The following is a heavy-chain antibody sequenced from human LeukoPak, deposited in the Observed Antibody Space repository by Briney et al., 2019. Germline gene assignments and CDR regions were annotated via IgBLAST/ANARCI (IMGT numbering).Heavy chain of an antibody. V-gene: IGHV3-53*01. CDR3: AREFEVAGLAMDV. CDR2: IYSGGST. D-gene: IGHD6-19*01. J-gene: IGHJ6*04. CDR1: GLTVSSNY. Sequence: PGGSLRLSCAASGLTVSSNYMSWVRQAPGKGLEWVSVIYSGGSTYYAESVKGRFTISRDNSKNTLYLKMKSLRAEDTAVYYCAREFEVAGLAMDVWGKGTTVTVSS.